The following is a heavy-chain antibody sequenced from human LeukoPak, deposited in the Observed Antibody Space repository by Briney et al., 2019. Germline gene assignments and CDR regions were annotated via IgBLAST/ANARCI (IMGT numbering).Heavy chain of an antibody. CDR2: INTGSTTI. CDR3: ARVPDDPWSGYFFDC. J-gene: IGHJ4*02. Sequence: PGGSLRLSCAASGFHFSTYAMNWVRQAPGKGLEWISYINTGSTTIHHADPVKGRFTISRDNTRNSLFLQMNSLRVEDTAVYFCARVPDDPWSGYFFDCWGQGTLVTVSS. CDR1: GFHFSTYA. V-gene: IGHV3-48*01. D-gene: IGHD3-3*01.